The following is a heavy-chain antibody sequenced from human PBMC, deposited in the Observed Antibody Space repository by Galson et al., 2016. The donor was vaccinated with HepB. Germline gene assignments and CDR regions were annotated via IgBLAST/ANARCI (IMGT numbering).Heavy chain of an antibody. CDR3: AKFRGSGGPRLYYFDS. CDR2: VSGSGGST. CDR1: GFTFNNYA. Sequence: SLRLSCAASGFTFNNYAMSWVRQAPGKGLEWVSGVSGSGGSTWYADSVKGRLAISRDNSKNTMYLQMNSLRSEDTAVYYCAKFRGSGGPRLYYFDSWGQGTLVTVSS. J-gene: IGHJ4*02. V-gene: IGHV3-23*01. D-gene: IGHD3-10*01.